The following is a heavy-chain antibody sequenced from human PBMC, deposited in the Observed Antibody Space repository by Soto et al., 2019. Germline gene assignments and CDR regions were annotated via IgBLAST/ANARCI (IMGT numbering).Heavy chain of an antibody. V-gene: IGHV3-30-3*01. CDR2: ITLDGAKK. CDR1: GSTLRDYA. CDR3: ARDRDNRPTCYFYY. Sequence: QVQLVESGGGVVQRGRSLSLSRAGCGSTLRDYAVHWVTLAPGRGLEWVAVITLDGAKKYYADSVKGRFTIFTDNSTSTLYLQMHSLRVEDTAVYYCARDRDNRPTCYFYYWGQGSLVTVSS. D-gene: IGHD2-15*01. J-gene: IGHJ4*02.